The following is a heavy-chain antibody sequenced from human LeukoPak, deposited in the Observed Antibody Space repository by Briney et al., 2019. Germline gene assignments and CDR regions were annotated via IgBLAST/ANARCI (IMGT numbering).Heavy chain of an antibody. J-gene: IGHJ4*02. CDR2: INPSGGST. V-gene: IGHV1-46*01. CDR1: GYTFTSYY. D-gene: IGHD2-2*01. CDR3: ARRPMPGGYYFDH. Sequence: ASVKVSCKASGYTFTSYYMHWVRQAPVQGREWMGIINPSGGSTSYAQKFQGRVTMTRDMSTSTVYMELSSLRSEVMAVYYCARRPMPGGYYFDHWGQGTLVTVSS.